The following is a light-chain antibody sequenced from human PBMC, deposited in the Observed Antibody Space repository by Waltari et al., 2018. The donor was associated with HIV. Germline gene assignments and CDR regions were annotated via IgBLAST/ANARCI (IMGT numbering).Light chain of an antibody. CDR1: RTILYSSDNRNY. CDR2: WAS. V-gene: IGKV4-1*01. CDR3: QQYFRIPPT. Sequence: DIVMTQSPDSLPVSLGERATINCTSSRTILYSSDNRNYLAWYQQKPGQPPKLLISWASTRESGVPDRFSGSGSGTDVTLTITRLQAEDVALYHGQQYFRIPPTFGGGTKVEIK. J-gene: IGKJ4*01.